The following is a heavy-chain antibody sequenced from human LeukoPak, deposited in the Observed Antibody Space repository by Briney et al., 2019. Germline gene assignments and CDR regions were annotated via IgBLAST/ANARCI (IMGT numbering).Heavy chain of an antibody. CDR3: VREQLELTNWFDA. J-gene: IGHJ5*02. Sequence: SETLSLIRTVCGGSISSYYGSWIRQPAGKGVEWVGRIYTSGGTNDNPSLKSRVTMSVDTSKNQFSLKLSSVTAADTAVYYCVREQLELTNWFDAWGQGTLVTVSS. CDR1: GGSISSYY. V-gene: IGHV4-4*07. D-gene: IGHD1-7*01. CDR2: IYTSGGT.